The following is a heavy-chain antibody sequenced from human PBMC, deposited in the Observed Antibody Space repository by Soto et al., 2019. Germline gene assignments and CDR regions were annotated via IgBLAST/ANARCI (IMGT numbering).Heavy chain of an antibody. J-gene: IGHJ4*02. D-gene: IGHD4-17*01. CDR1: GFTFSSYA. CDR3: ARDGGPAGNDYGDYLYFDY. Sequence: PGGSLRLSYAASGFTFSSYAMHWVRQAPGKGLEWVAVTSYDGSNKYYADSVKGRFTISRDNSKNTLYLQMNSLRAEDTAVYYCARDGGPAGNDYGDYLYFDYWGQGTLVTVSS. V-gene: IGHV3-30-3*01. CDR2: TSYDGSNK.